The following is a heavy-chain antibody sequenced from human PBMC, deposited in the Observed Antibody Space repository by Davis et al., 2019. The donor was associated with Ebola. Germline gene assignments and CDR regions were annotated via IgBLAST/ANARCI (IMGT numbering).Heavy chain of an antibody. Sequence: PGGSLRLSCAASGFPFSIYGMHWVRQYPGAGLEWMAVISPDGYREYYADSVKGRFTISRDNSRNTVYLQMNSLRPEDTALYSCVRDPGFGVSLSTFDIWGQGTMVTVSP. J-gene: IGHJ3*02. CDR3: VRDPGFGVSLSTFDI. V-gene: IGHV3-30*03. CDR2: ISPDGYRE. D-gene: IGHD3-10*01. CDR1: GFPFSIYG.